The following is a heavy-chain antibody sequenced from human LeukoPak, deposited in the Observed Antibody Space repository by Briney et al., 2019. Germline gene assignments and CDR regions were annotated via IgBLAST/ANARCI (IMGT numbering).Heavy chain of an antibody. J-gene: IGHJ3*02. CDR1: GYTFTGYY. CDR3: AREEADSSFDAFDI. D-gene: IGHD6-6*01. CDR2: INPNSGGT. Sequence: ASVKVSCKASGYTFTGYYIHWVRQAPGQGLEWMGWINPNSGGTNYAQKFQGRVTMTRDTSISTAYMELSRLRSDDTAVYHCAREEADSSFDAFDIWGQGTMVTVSS. V-gene: IGHV1-2*02.